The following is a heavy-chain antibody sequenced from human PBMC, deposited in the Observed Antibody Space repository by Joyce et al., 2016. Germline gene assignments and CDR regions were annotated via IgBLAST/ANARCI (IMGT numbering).Heavy chain of an antibody. CDR2: IWYDGRKK. D-gene: IGHD1-7*01. CDR1: GFSFSNYG. CDR3: AREGELNMGDY. J-gene: IGHJ4*02. V-gene: IGHV3-33*01. Sequence: QVQLVESGGGVVQPGRSLRLSCAASGFSFSNYGMHWVRQAPGKGLEWVAVIWYDGRKKYYADSVKGRFTISRDNSKNTLSLQMISLRVDDTAVYYCAREGELNMGDYWGQGTLVTVSS.